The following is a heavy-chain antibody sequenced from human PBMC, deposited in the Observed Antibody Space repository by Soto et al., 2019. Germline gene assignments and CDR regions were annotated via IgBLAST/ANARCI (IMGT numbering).Heavy chain of an antibody. Sequence: PSETLSLTCTVSGGSTTSDYWSWIRQPPGKGLEWLGYIFHSLGAKYNPSLGSRGAISLDTSKNQLSLSLRSVTAADTAIYFCVRDLNGSGDYWGQGTLVTVSS. J-gene: IGHJ4*02. V-gene: IGHV4-59*01. CDR1: GGSTTSDY. CDR3: VRDLNGSGDY. CDR2: IFHSLGA. D-gene: IGHD3-10*01.